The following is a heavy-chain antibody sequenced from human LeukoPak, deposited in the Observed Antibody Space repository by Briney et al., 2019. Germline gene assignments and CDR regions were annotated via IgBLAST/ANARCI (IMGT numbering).Heavy chain of an antibody. CDR3: ASDIVATSGDF. CDR1: GFTFSDYY. D-gene: IGHD5-12*01. V-gene: IGHV3-11*01. Sequence: GESLRLSCAASGFTFSDYYMRWLRQAPGKGPEWVAYITSSGDDIYYADSVKGRFTISRDNAKNALFLRMSSLRVEDTATYYCASDIVATSGDFWGQGTLVSVSS. J-gene: IGHJ4*02. CDR2: ITSSGDDI.